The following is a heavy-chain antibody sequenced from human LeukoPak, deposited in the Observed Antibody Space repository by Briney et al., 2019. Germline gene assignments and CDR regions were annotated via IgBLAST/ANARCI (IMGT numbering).Heavy chain of an antibody. CDR2: ISGSGGST. CDR1: GFTFSSYA. V-gene: IGHV3-23*01. Sequence: LRLSCAASGFTFSSYAMSWVRQAPGKGLEWVSAISGSGGSTYYADSVKGRFTISRDNSKNTLYLQMNSLRAEDTAVYYCARCSGGSCYYYFDYWGQGTLVTVSS. D-gene: IGHD2-15*01. CDR3: ARCSGGSCYYYFDY. J-gene: IGHJ4*02.